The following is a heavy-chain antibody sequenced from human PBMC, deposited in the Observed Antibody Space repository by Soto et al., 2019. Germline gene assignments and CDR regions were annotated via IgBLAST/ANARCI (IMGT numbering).Heavy chain of an antibody. CDR2: IYHSGST. Sequence: QLQLQESGSGLVKPSQTLSLTCAVSGGSFSSANYSWTWIRQPPGKGLEWLGYIYHSGSTYYNPSLKSRVTMPVDRSRNQLSLNLSSVTAADTAVYYCARVLPRWYFDLWGRGTLVTVSS. V-gene: IGHV4-30-2*01. J-gene: IGHJ2*01. CDR1: GGSFSSANYS. CDR3: ARVLPRWYFDL.